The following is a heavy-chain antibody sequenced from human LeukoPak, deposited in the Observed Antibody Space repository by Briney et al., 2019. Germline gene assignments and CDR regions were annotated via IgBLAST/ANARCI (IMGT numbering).Heavy chain of an antibody. CDR2: IFYSGST. Sequence: SETLSLTCTVSGGSISSYYWSWIRQPPGKGLEWIGYIFYSGSTNYNPSLKSRVTISVDTSKNKLSLKLSSVTAADTAVYYCARETYRWHEAFDMWGQGTMLTVSS. D-gene: IGHD5-24*01. CDR3: ARETYRWHEAFDM. J-gene: IGHJ3*02. CDR1: GGSISSYY. V-gene: IGHV4-59*01.